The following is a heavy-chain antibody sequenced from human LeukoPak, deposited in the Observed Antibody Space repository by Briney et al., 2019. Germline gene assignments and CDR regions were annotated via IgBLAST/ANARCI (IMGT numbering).Heavy chain of an antibody. J-gene: IGHJ4*02. CDR1: GFTFSSYS. D-gene: IGHD1-26*01. Sequence: EGSLRLSCAASGFTFSSYSMNWVRQAPGKGLEWVSSISSSSSYIYYADSVKGRFTISRDNAKNSLYLQMNSLRAEDTAVYYCARYLVGATDYWGQGTLVTVSS. CDR3: ARYLVGATDY. V-gene: IGHV3-21*01. CDR2: ISSSSSYI.